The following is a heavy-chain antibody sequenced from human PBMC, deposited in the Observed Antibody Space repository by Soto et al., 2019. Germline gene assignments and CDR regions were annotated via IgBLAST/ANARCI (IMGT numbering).Heavy chain of an antibody. CDR1: GYTFTTYA. CDR2: INAYKGNT. CDR3: ARDAPPEDY. J-gene: IGHJ4*02. V-gene: IGHV1-18*01. Sequence: QVQLVQSGAEVMKPGASVKVSCKASGYTFTTYAISWGRQAPGQGLEWMGWINAYKGNTNNAQKLQGRVTMTTDTSTSTAYMELRSLRSDDTAVYYCARDAPPEDYWGQGTLVTVSS.